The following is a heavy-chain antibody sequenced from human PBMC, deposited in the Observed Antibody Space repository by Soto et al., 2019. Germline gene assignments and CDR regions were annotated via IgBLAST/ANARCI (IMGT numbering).Heavy chain of an antibody. J-gene: IGHJ4*02. CDR3: AKSNDDVWGSDD. CDR1: GGSISSSYW. D-gene: IGHD3-16*01. Sequence: QVQLQESGPGLVKPSGTLSLTCAVSGGSISSSYWWSWVRQPPGKGLEWIGEIYHSGSTNYNPSLKGRATISVDKSKNQFSLKVNSVTAADTAGYYCAKSNDDVWGSDDLGQGTLVTVSS. CDR2: IYHSGST. V-gene: IGHV4-4*02.